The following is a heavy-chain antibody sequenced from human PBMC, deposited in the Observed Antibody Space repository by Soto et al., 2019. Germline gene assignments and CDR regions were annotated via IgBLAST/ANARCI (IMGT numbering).Heavy chain of an antibody. J-gene: IGHJ5*01. CDR3: ARDRYFYDSRGYYRTLDS. D-gene: IGHD3-22*01. CDR1: GGSFSNDY. Sequence: TSETLSLTCFISGGSFSNDYWTWIRQSPGKGLEWIGYIFHSGITDYNPSVKSRVTISIDKSRNLSSLNLTSVTAADTAVYYCARDRYFYDSRGYYRTLDSWGQGTLVTVSS. CDR2: IFHSGIT. V-gene: IGHV4-59*01.